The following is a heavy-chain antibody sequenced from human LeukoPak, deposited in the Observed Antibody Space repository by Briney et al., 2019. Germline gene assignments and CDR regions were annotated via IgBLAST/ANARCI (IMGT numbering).Heavy chain of an antibody. J-gene: IGHJ4*02. D-gene: IGHD6-19*01. CDR1: GYTFTSYG. V-gene: IGHV1-18*01. CDR3: ARSTPRSQWLVLVDY. Sequence: GASVKVSCKASGYTFTSYGISWVRQAPGQGLEWMGWISAYNGNTNYAQKLQGRVTMTTDTSTSTAYMELRSLRSDDTAVYYYARSTPRSQWLVLVDYWGQGTLVTVS. CDR2: ISAYNGNT.